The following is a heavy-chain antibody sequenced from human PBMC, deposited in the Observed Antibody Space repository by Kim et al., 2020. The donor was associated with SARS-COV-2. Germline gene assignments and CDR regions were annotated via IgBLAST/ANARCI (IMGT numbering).Heavy chain of an antibody. Sequence: KFQGRVTITADKCTSTAYMELSRLRAEDTAVYYCARCYYDSSGPLGLDYWGQGTLVTVSS. CDR3: ARCYYDSSGPLGLDY. J-gene: IGHJ4*02. V-gene: IGHV1-69*02. D-gene: IGHD3-22*01.